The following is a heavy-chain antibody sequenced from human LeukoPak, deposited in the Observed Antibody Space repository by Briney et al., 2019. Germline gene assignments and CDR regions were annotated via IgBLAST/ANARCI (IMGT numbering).Heavy chain of an antibody. CDR3: AKDRGLLIDYYMDV. Sequence: GGSLRLSCAASGFTFDDYAMHWVRQAPGMGLEWVSGISWNSGSIVYADSVKGRFTISRDNAKNSLYLQMNSLRTEDTALYYSAKDRGLLIDYYMDVWGKGTTVTVSS. CDR1: GFTFDDYA. CDR2: ISWNSGSI. D-gene: IGHD2-15*01. J-gene: IGHJ6*03. V-gene: IGHV3-9*01.